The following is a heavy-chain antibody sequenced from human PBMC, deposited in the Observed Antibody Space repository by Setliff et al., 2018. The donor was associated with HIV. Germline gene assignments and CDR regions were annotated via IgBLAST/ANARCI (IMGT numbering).Heavy chain of an antibody. J-gene: IGHJ6*03. CDR3: ARRSPGGGYYMDV. D-gene: IGHD3-16*01. Sequence: PSETLSLTCTVSGGSISSSSYYWGWICQPPGKGLEWIGSIYYSGSTYYNPSLKSRVTISVDTSKNQFSLKLSSVTAADTAVYYCARRSPGGGYYMDVWGKGTTVTVSS. CDR1: GGSISSSSYY. CDR2: IYYSGST. V-gene: IGHV4-39*07.